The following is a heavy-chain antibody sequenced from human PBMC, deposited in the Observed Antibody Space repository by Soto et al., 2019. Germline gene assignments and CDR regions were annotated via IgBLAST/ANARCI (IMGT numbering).Heavy chain of an antibody. V-gene: IGHV3-73*02. CDR1: GFIFSDSA. Sequence: EVQLVESGGGLVQPGGSLKLSCAASGFIFSDSAVHWVRQASGKGLEWVGRIRAKTNNYATAYVASVQGRFTVSRDDSKNTAYLQMSSLRTEDTAMYYCIRLEESGCNGDRCYSGFDHWGQGTLVTVSS. D-gene: IGHD2-15*01. J-gene: IGHJ4*02. CDR2: IRAKTNNYAT. CDR3: IRLEESGCNGDRCYSGFDH.